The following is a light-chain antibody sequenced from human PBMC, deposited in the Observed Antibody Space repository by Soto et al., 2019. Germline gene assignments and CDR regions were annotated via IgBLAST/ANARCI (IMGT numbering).Light chain of an antibody. J-gene: IGLJ2*01. Sequence: QSALTQPRSVSGSPGQSVTISCTGTRSDVGGYDYVSWYQQHPDKVPELMIYDVSKRPSGVPDRFSGSKSGNTASLTISGLQAEDEADYYCCSYAGRSNFPLFGGGTKLTVL. CDR1: RSDVGGYDY. CDR3: CSYAGRSNFPL. CDR2: DVS. V-gene: IGLV2-11*01.